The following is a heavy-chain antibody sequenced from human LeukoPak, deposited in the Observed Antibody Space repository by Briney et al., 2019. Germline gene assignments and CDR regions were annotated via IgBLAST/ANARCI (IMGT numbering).Heavy chain of an antibody. CDR1: GGTFSSYT. CDR3: ARVPEGRDGYNYGFN. CDR2: IIPILGIA. V-gene: IGHV1-69*02. J-gene: IGHJ4*02. D-gene: IGHD5-24*01. Sequence: SVKVSCKASGGTFSSYTISWVRQAPGQGLEWMGRIIPILGIANYAQKFQGRVTITADKSTSTAYMELSSLRSEDTAVYYCARVPEGRDGYNYGFNWGQGTLITVSS.